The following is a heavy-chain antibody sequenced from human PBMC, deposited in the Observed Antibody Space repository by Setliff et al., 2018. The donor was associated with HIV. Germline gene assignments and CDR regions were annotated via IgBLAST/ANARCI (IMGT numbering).Heavy chain of an antibody. CDR2: VYYSGST. CDR1: GGSLSSSSYY. CDR3: ARRNYYGSGSTWDYGMDV. J-gene: IGHJ6*02. D-gene: IGHD3-10*01. V-gene: IGHV4-39*01. Sequence: LSLTCTVSGGSLSSSSYYWCWIRQPPGKGLEWIGSVYYSGSTYYNPSLKSRVTISVDTSKNQFSLKLSSVTAADTAVYYCARRNYYGSGSTWDYGMDVWGQGTTVTVSS.